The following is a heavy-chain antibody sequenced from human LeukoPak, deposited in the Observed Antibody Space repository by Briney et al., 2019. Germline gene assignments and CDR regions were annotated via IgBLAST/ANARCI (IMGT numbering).Heavy chain of an antibody. J-gene: IGHJ4*02. CDR1: GFTFSSYS. Sequence: AGSLRPSCAASGFTFSSYSMNWVRQAPGKGLEWVSSISSSSSYIYYADSVKGRFTISRDNAKNSLYLQMNRLSAEDTAVYYCARTTVTQPFDYWGQGTLVTVPS. D-gene: IGHD4-17*01. CDR3: ARTTVTQPFDY. V-gene: IGHV3-21*01. CDR2: ISSSSSYI.